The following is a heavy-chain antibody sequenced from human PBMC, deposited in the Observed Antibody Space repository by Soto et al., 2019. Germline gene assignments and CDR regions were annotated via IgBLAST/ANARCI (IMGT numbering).Heavy chain of an antibody. Sequence: QVQLQESGPGLVKPSETLSLTCTVSGGSISTYYWNWIRQPPGKGLEWVGYIYYSGSTHYSPSLKSRVSISVDTSRNQFSLKLTSVTATDTAVYYCARQGPSGYYMNAAFDLWGQGTMVTVSS. D-gene: IGHD3-22*01. V-gene: IGHV4-59*08. CDR3: ARQGPSGYYMNAAFDL. J-gene: IGHJ3*01. CDR1: GGSISTYY. CDR2: IYYSGST.